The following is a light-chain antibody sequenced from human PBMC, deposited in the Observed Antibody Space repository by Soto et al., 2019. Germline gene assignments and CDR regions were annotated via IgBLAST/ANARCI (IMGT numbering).Light chain of an antibody. V-gene: IGKV3-15*01. CDR1: QSVSSN. J-gene: IGKJ1*01. Sequence: EIVMTQSPATLSVSPGERATLSCRASQSVSSNLAWYQKKPGQAPRLLICVASPRAIGFPASFSGSCSGTEFSLTFSSLQSEDFAVYYCQKYNNWRALGQGTKGDIK. CDR2: VAS. CDR3: QKYNNWRA.